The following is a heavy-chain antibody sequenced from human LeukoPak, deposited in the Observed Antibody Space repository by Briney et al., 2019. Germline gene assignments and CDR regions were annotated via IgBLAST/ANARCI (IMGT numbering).Heavy chain of an antibody. CDR3: ARHSSSGWYGDKKTAGLDY. Sequence: PGGSLRLSCAASGFTFSSYGMHWVRQAPGKGLEWVAVISYDGSNKYYADSVKGRFTISRDNFKNTLYLQMNSLRAEDTAVYYCARHSSSGWYGDKKTAGLDYWGQGTLVTVSS. D-gene: IGHD6-19*01. V-gene: IGHV3-30*03. J-gene: IGHJ4*02. CDR2: ISYDGSNK. CDR1: GFTFSSYG.